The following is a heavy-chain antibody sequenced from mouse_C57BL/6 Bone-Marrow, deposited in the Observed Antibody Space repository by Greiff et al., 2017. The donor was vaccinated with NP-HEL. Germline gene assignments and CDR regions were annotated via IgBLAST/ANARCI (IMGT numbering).Heavy chain of an antibody. CDR1: GYTFTSYW. J-gene: IGHJ1*03. Sequence: EVQLQQSGTVLARPGASVKMSCKTSGYTFTSYWMHWVKQRPGQGLEWIGAIYPGNSDTSYNQKFKGKAKLTAATSASTAYMGLSSLTNEDSAVYYCTRRIYYCSSYWYFDVWGTGTTGTVSS. CDR3: TRRIYYCSSYWYFDV. D-gene: IGHD1-1*01. V-gene: IGHV1-5*01. CDR2: IYPGNSDT.